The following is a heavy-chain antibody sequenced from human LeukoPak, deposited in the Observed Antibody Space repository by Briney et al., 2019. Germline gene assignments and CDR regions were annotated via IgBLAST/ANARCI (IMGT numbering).Heavy chain of an antibody. J-gene: IGHJ5*02. CDR2: IYYSGST. CDR1: GGSISSSSYY. V-gene: IGHV4-39*01. CDR3: ARQAGYSSGWYEGDWFDP. D-gene: IGHD6-19*01. Sequence: SETLSLTCTISGGSISSSSYYWGWIRQPPGKGLEWIGSIYYSGSTYYNPSLKSRVTISVDTSKNQFSLKLSSVTAADTAVYYCARQAGYSSGWYEGDWFDPWGQGPLVTVSS.